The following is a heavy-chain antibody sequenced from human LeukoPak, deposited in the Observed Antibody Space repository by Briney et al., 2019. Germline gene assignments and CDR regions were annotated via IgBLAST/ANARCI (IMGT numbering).Heavy chain of an antibody. CDR3: AKAYCGGHCYSGVDFFDY. V-gene: IGHV3-23*01. Sequence: GGSLRLSCAASGFTFSSYAMSWVRQAPGKGLEWVSAISGSGGGTYYADSVKGRFTISRDNSKNTLYLQMDSLRAEDTAVYYCAKAYCGGHCYSGVDFFDYWGQGTLVTVSS. D-gene: IGHD2-21*02. CDR1: GFTFSSYA. J-gene: IGHJ4*02. CDR2: ISGSGGGT.